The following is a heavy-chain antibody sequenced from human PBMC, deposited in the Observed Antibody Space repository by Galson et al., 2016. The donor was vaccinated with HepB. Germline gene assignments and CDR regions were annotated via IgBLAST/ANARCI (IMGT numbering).Heavy chain of an antibody. D-gene: IGHD3-10*01. CDR3: AKDSLLLWFGELSLDY. CDR1: GFTFSNNG. J-gene: IGHJ4*02. CDR2: ISYDGSNK. Sequence: SLRLSCAASGFTFSNNGMHWVRQAPGKGLEWVAVISYDGSNKYYTDSVKGRFTISRDNSKNTLYLQMNSLRAEDTAVYYCAKDSLLLWFGELSLDYWGQGTRVTVSS. V-gene: IGHV3-30*18.